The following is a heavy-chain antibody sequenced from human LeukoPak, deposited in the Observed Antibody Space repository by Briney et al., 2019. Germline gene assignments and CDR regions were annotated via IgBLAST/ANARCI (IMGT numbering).Heavy chain of an antibody. CDR1: GGSISSGSYY. Sequence: PSETLSLTCTVSGGSISSGSYYWSWIRQPAGKGLEWIGRIYTSGSTNYNPSLKSRVTISVDTSKNQFSLKLSSVTAADTAVYYCARASPIAARGGYFDYWGQGTLVTVSS. V-gene: IGHV4-61*02. CDR3: ARASPIAARGGYFDY. D-gene: IGHD6-6*01. J-gene: IGHJ4*02. CDR2: IYTSGST.